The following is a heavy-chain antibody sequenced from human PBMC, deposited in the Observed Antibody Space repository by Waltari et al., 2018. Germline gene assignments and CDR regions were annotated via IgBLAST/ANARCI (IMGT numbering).Heavy chain of an antibody. CDR3: ARDQQWLVLYYYHYGLDV. Sequence: EVQLVESGGGLVQPGGSLRLSCAASGFAISSYDMHWVRQATGKGLEWVSSIGTADDTYHSGSVKGRFTISRENAKNSLHLQMNALRAEDTAVYYCARDQQWLVLYYYHYGLDVWGQGTTVTVSS. D-gene: IGHD6-19*01. CDR2: IGTADDT. CDR1: GFAISSYD. J-gene: IGHJ6*02. V-gene: IGHV3-13*01.